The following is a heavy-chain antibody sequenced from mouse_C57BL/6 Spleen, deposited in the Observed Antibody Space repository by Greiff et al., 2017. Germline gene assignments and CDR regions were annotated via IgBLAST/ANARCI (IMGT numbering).Heavy chain of an antibody. CDR1: GFTFSDSY. CDR2: INYDGSST. V-gene: IGHV5-16*01. CDR3: ARDDYGSSYFDY. J-gene: IGHJ2*01. Sequence: EVMLVESEGGLVQPGSSMKLSCTASGFTFSDSYMAWVRQVPEKGLEWVAYINYDGSSTYYLASLKSRFIISRDNAKNILDLQMSSLKSEDTATYYCARDDYGSSYFDYWGQGTTLTVSS. D-gene: IGHD1-1*01.